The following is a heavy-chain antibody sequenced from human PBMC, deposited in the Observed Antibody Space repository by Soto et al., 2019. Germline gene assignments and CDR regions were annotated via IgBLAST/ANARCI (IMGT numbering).Heavy chain of an antibody. CDR1: GGSISSSNW. CDR2: IYHSGST. Sequence: SETLSLTCAVSGGSISSSNWWSWVRQPPGKGLEWIGEIYHSGSTNYNPSLKSRVTISVDKSKNQFSLKLSSVTAADTAVYYCARAPGYDILTGYKSLAYYYGMDVWGQGTTVTV. CDR3: ARAPGYDILTGYKSLAYYYGMDV. J-gene: IGHJ6*02. V-gene: IGHV4-4*02. D-gene: IGHD3-9*01.